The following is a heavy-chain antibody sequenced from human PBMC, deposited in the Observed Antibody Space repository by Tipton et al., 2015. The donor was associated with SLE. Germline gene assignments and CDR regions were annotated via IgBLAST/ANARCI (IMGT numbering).Heavy chain of an antibody. V-gene: IGHV4-39*07. CDR1: GGSISSSSYY. J-gene: IGHJ2*01. Sequence: TLSLTCTVSGGSISSSSYYWGWIRQPPGKGLEWIGRIYTSGSTNYNPSLKSRVTMSVDTSKNQFSLKLSSVTAADTAVYYCARDLAVADWYFDLWGQGTLVTVSS. CDR2: IYTSGST. CDR3: ARDLAVADWYFDL. D-gene: IGHD6-19*01.